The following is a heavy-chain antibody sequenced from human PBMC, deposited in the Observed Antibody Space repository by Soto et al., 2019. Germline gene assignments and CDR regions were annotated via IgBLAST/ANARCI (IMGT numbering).Heavy chain of an antibody. CDR1: GYSISSGYY. CDR3: ARDRGSSWSFFDY. D-gene: IGHD6-13*01. CDR2: IYHSGST. V-gene: IGHV4-38-2*02. J-gene: IGHJ4*02. Sequence: SETLSLTCAVSGYSISSGYYWGWIRQPPGKGLEWIGSIYHSGSTYYNPSLKSRVTISVDTSKNQFSLKLSSVTAADTAVYYCARDRGSSWSFFDYWGQGTLVTVSS.